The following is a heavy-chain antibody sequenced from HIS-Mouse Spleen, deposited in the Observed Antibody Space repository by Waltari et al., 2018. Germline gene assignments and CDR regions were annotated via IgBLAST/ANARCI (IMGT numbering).Heavy chain of an antibody. V-gene: IGHV3-30*18. CDR1: GFTFSSYG. Sequence: QVQLVESGGGVVQPGRSLRLSCAASGFTFSSYGMHWVRQAPGKGVEWVAVRSYDGSNKYYADSVKGRFTISRDNSKNTLYLQMNSLRAEDTAVYYCAKDKHHAFDYWGQGTLVTVSS. J-gene: IGHJ4*02. CDR2: RSYDGSNK. CDR3: AKDKHHAFDY.